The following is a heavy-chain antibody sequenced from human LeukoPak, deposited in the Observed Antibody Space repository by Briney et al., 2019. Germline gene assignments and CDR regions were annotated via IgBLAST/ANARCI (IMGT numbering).Heavy chain of an antibody. D-gene: IGHD3-9*01. V-gene: IGHV3-23*01. CDR3: AKGHFDWFLFDY. CDR1: GFTFSSYA. J-gene: IGHJ4*02. CDR2: ISGSGGST. Sequence: GGSLRLSCAASGFTFSSYAMSWVRQAPGKGLEWVSAISGSGGSTYYADSVKGRFTLSRDNSKNTLYLQMNSLRAEDTAVYYCAKGHFDWFLFDYWGQGTLVTVSS.